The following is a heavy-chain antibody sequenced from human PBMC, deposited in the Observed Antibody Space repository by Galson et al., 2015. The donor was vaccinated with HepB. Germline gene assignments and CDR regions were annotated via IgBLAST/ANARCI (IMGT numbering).Heavy chain of an antibody. CDR1: GSAFTIYD. D-gene: IGHD1-14*01. J-gene: IGHJ5*01. CDR3: ARTKTRSPCDS. Sequence: SVKVSCKASGSAFTIYDINWVRQATGQGLEWMGWMNPNSGNTGHAQRFQGRITMTRNTSKNTAYMELRSLGSEDTAVYYCARTKTRSPCDSWGQGTLVTVSS. CDR2: MNPNSGNT. V-gene: IGHV1-8*01.